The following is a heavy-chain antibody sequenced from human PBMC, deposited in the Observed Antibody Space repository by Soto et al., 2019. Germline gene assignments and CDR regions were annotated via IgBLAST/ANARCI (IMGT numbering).Heavy chain of an antibody. D-gene: IGHD2-2*01. CDR2: INAGNGNT. Sequence: QVQLVQSGAEVKKPGASVKVSCKASGYTFTSYAMHWVRQAPGQRLEWMGWINAGNGNTKYSQKFQGRVTITRDTSANTAYMELSSLRYEDTAVYYCPRASYGSSTSCDDGGPYYYYYMDVWGKGTTVTVSS. V-gene: IGHV1-3*01. J-gene: IGHJ6*03. CDR3: PRASYGSSTSCDDGGPYYYYYMDV. CDR1: GYTFTSYA.